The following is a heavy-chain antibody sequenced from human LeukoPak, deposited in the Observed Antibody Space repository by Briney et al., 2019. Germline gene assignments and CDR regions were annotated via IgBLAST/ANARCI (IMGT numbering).Heavy chain of an antibody. V-gene: IGHV3-33*01. CDR3: ARDGARGSGSPYFDY. CDR1: GFTFSSYG. J-gene: IGHJ4*02. D-gene: IGHD3-10*01. CDR2: IWYDGSNK. Sequence: GGSLRLSCAASGFTFSSYGMHWVRQAPGKGLEWVAAIWYDGSNKYYADSVKGRFTISRDNSKNTLYLQMNSLRAEDTAVYYCARDGARGSGSPYFDYWGQGTLVTVSS.